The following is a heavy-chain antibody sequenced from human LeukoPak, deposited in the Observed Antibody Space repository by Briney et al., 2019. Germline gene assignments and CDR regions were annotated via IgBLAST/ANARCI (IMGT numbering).Heavy chain of an antibody. CDR2: IYYSGST. CDR3: AKHSSDDAFDI. Sequence: SETLSLTCTVSGGSISSYYWSWIRQPPGKGLEWIGYIYYSGSTNYNPSLKSRVTISVDTSKNQFSLKLSSVTAADTAVYYCAKHSSDDAFDIWAKGRWSPSLQ. V-gene: IGHV4-59*01. J-gene: IGHJ3*02. CDR1: GGSISSYY. D-gene: IGHD3-22*01.